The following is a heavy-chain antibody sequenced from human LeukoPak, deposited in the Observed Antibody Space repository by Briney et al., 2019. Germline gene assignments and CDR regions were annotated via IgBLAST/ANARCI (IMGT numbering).Heavy chain of an antibody. CDR3: TRDRMVAAQYGTGYYYYGMDV. CDR2: IRGKAYGGTT. Sequence: PGGSLRLSCTASGFTFGDYAMSWVRQAPGKGLEWVGFIRGKAYGGTTEYAASVKGRFTISRDDSKSIAYLQMNSLKTEDTAVYYCTRDRMVAAQYGTGYYYYGMDVWGKGTTVTVSS. V-gene: IGHV3-49*04. D-gene: IGHD2-15*01. CDR1: GFTFGDYA. J-gene: IGHJ6*04.